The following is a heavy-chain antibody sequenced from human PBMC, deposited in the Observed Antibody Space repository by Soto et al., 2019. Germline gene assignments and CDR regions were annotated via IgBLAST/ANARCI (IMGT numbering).Heavy chain of an antibody. CDR3: ATCGGDCYLNY. CDR1: GFTFSSYS. V-gene: IGHV3-15*01. CDR2: IKSKSIGGTI. J-gene: IGHJ4*02. Sequence: PGGSLRLSCAASGFTFSSYSMNWVRQAPGKGLEWVGRIKSKSIGGTINYAAPVKGRFTISRDDSGNTLYLQMNSLKTEDTAVYYCATCGGDCYLNYWGQGALVTVSS. D-gene: IGHD2-21*02.